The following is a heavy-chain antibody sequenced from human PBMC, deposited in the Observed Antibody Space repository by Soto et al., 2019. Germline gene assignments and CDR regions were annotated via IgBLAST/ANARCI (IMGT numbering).Heavy chain of an antibody. D-gene: IGHD4-17*01. J-gene: IGHJ4*02. Sequence: GXSLRLSCAASGFTFSSYSINWVNQAPGKGLEWVSYISSSSSTIYYADSVKGRFTISRDNAKNSLYLQMKSLRDEDTAVYYCARDRDYGDPSFDYWGQGTLVTVSS. CDR1: GFTFSSYS. CDR2: ISSSSSTI. V-gene: IGHV3-48*02. CDR3: ARDRDYGDPSFDY.